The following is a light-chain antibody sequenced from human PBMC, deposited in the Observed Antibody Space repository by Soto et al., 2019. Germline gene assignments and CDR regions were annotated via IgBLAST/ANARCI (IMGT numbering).Light chain of an antibody. Sequence: IRMSQSPSSMFASXGDRVTVTRRASPGMSTKLAWYQQKPGKAPKLXXYAASSLQTGAPPRFSGSGSETDFTRTISSRQPEDFAIYYCQQANRVPLTFGQGTRLEIK. CDR2: AAS. J-gene: IGKJ5*01. CDR1: PGMSTK. CDR3: QQANRVPLT. V-gene: IGKV1-12*01.